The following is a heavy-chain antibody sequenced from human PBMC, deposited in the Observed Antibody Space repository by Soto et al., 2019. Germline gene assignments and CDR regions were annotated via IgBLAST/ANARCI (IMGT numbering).Heavy chain of an antibody. CDR3: ARDRDGMDV. CDR2: ISYDGSNK. CDR1: GFTFSSYA. V-gene: IGHV3-30-3*01. J-gene: IGHJ6*02. Sequence: GGSLRLSCAASGFTFSSYAMHWVRQAPGKGLEWVAVISYDGSNKYYADSVKGRFTISRDNSKNTLYLQMNSLRAEDTAVYYCARDRDGMDVWGQGTTVTVSS.